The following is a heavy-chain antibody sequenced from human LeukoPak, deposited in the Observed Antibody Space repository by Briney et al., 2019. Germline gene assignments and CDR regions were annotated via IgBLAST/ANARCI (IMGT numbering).Heavy chain of an antibody. V-gene: IGHV4-34*01. CDR2: INHSGST. Sequence: PSETLSLTCAVYGGSFSGYYWSWIRQPPGKGLEWIGEINHSGSTNYNPSLKSRVTISLNTSKTQFSLKLSSVTAADTAVYYCARGTFWSGYYHDYWGQGTLVTVSS. CDR1: GGSFSGYY. D-gene: IGHD3-3*01. CDR3: ARGTFWSGYYHDY. J-gene: IGHJ4*02.